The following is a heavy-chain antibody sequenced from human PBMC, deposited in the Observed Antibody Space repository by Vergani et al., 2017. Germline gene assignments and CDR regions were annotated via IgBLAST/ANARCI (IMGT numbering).Heavy chain of an antibody. J-gene: IGHJ4*02. CDR1: GGTFSSYA. CDR2: IIPIFGTA. CDR3: ARVHGLGAAASYDY. D-gene: IGHD6-13*01. Sequence: QVQLVQSGAEVKKPGSSVKVSCKASGGTFSSYAISWVRQAPGQGLEWMGGIIPIFGTANYAQKFQGRVTITADESTSTAYMELSSLTSEDTAVYYCARVHGLGAAASYDYWGQGTLVTVSS. V-gene: IGHV1-69*01.